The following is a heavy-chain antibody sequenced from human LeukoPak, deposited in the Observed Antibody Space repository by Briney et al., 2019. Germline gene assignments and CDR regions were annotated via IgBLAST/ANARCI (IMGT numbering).Heavy chain of an antibody. CDR3: ARVPYKYCSSTSCYKGAFDI. CDR2: INPNSGGT. D-gene: IGHD2-2*02. Sequence: GASVKVSCEASGYTFTGYYMHWVRQAPGQGLEWMGWINPNSGGTNYAQKFQGRVTMTRDTSISTAYMELSRLRSDDTAVYYCARVPYKYCSSTSCYKGAFDIWGQGTMVTVSS. CDR1: GYTFTGYY. V-gene: IGHV1-2*02. J-gene: IGHJ3*02.